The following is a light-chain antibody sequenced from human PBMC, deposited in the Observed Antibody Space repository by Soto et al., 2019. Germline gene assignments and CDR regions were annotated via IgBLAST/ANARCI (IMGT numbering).Light chain of an antibody. CDR1: KLGDKY. J-gene: IGLJ2*01. Sequence: SYELTQPPSVSVSPGQTASITCSGAKLGDKYACWYQQKPGQSPVLVMHQDNKRPSGIPERFSGSNSGNTATLTISGTQAMDEADYYCQAWDSNTVVFGGGTKLTVL. CDR3: QAWDSNTVV. V-gene: IGLV3-1*01. CDR2: QDN.